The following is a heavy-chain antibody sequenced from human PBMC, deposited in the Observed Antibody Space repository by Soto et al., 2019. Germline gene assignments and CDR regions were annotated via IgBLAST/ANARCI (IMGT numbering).Heavy chain of an antibody. J-gene: IGHJ4*02. D-gene: IGHD6-13*01. CDR2: INSDGSGT. V-gene: IGHV3-74*01. CDR3: TSAASSWSKFDS. Sequence: GGSLRLSCAASGFTFSRSWMHWVRQAPGKGLVWLSLINSDGSGTSYVDSVKGRFTISRDNAENTLYLQMNSLTAEDTAVYYCTSAASSWSKFDSWGQGTLVTVSS. CDR1: GFTFSRSW.